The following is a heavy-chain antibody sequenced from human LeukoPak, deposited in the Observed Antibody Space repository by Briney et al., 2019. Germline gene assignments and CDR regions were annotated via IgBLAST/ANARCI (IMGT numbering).Heavy chain of an antibody. CDR1: GVSISSSSYY. Sequence: SETLSLTCTVSGVSISSSSYYWGWFRQPPGKGLEWIGSIYYSGSTYYNPSLKSRVTISVDTSKNQFSLKLSSVTAADTAVYYCARASPDIVVVPAAIYNAFDIWGQGTMVTVSS. V-gene: IGHV4-39*07. CDR3: ARASPDIVVVPAAIYNAFDI. J-gene: IGHJ3*02. CDR2: IYYSGST. D-gene: IGHD2-2*02.